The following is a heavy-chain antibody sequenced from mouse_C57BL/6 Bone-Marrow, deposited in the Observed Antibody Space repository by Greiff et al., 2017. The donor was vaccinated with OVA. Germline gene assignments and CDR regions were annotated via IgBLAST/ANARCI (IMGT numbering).Heavy chain of an antibody. J-gene: IGHJ2*01. V-gene: IGHV1-64*01. D-gene: IGHD1-1*01. Sequence: QVQLQQPGAELVKPGASVKLSCKASGYTFTSYWMHWVKQRPGQGLEWIGMIHPNSGSTNYNEKFKSKATLTVDKSSSTAYMQLSSLTSEDSAIYYCASPSFTSVVDYWGQGTTLTVSS. CDR2: IHPNSGST. CDR1: GYTFTSYW. CDR3: ASPSFTSVVDY.